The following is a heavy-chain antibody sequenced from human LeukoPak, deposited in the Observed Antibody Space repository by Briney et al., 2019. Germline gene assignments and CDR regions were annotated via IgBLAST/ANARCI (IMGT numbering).Heavy chain of an antibody. CDR3: AKSFSRVSYDFPLD. J-gene: IGHJ4*02. CDR2: ISGSGGST. CDR1: GFTFSSYA. V-gene: IGHV3-23*01. Sequence: GGSLRLSCAASGFTFSSYAMSWVRQAPGKGLEWVSAISGSGGSTYYADSVKGRFTVSRDNSKNTLYLQMNSLRAEDTAVYYCAKSFSRVSYDFPLDWGQGTLVTVSS. D-gene: IGHD3/OR15-3a*01.